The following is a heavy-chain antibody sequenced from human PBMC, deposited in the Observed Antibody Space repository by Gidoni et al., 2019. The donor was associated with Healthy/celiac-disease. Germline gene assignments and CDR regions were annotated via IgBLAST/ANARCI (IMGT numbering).Heavy chain of an antibody. CDR3: AVEWFGELLGFDY. D-gene: IGHD3-10*01. Sequence: EVQLLESGGGLVQPGGSLTLSGAASGFTFSSYAMSWVRQAPGKGLEWGSAISGSGGSTYYADYVKGRFTISRDNSKNTLYLQMNSLRAEDTAVYYCAVEWFGELLGFDYWGQGTLVTVSS. J-gene: IGHJ4*02. CDR2: ISGSGGST. V-gene: IGHV3-23*01. CDR1: GFTFSSYA.